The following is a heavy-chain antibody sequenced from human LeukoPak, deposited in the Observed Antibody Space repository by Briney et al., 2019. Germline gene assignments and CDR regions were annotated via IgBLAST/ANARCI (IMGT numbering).Heavy chain of an antibody. CDR2: TYYRSKWYN. D-gene: IGHD2-15*01. J-gene: IGHJ5*02. V-gene: IGHV6-1*01. Sequence: SQTLSLTCAISGDSVSSNSAAWSWIRQSPSRGLEWLGRTYYRSKWYNDYAVSVKSRITINPDTSKNQFSLQLNSVTPEDTAVYYCARGGYCSGGSCYSDWFDPWGQGTLVTVSS. CDR3: ARGGYCSGGSCYSDWFDP. CDR1: GDSVSSNSAA.